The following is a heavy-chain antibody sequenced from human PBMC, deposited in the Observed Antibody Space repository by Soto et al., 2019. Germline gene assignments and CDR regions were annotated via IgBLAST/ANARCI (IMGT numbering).Heavy chain of an antibody. Sequence: GGSLRLSCAASGFTFSSYDMHWVRQAPGKGLEWVAVISYDGSNKYYADSVKGRFTISRDNSKNTLYLQMNSLRAEDTAVYYCARDGNYYDGSGYVDYWGQGTLVTVSS. CDR1: GFTFSSYD. CDR2: ISYDGSNK. V-gene: IGHV3-30-3*01. J-gene: IGHJ4*02. CDR3: ARDGNYYDGSGYVDY. D-gene: IGHD3-22*01.